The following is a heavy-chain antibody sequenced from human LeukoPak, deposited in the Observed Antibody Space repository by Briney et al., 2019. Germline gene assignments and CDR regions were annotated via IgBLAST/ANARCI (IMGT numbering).Heavy chain of an antibody. CDR1: GGSFSGYY. V-gene: IGHV4-34*01. Sequence: SETMSLTCAAYGGSFSGYYWSWIRQPPGKGLEWIGEINHSGSTNYNPSLKSRVTISVDTSKNRFSLKLSSVTAADTAVYYCARGAGYSYGLDYWGQGTLVTVSS. CDR2: INHSGST. D-gene: IGHD5-18*01. J-gene: IGHJ4*02. CDR3: ARGAGYSYGLDY.